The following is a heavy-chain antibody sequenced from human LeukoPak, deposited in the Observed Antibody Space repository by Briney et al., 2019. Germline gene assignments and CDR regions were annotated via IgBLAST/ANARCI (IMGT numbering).Heavy chain of an antibody. CDR2: ISSSGRTI. CDR3: TRGSHSYGPFGY. J-gene: IGHJ4*02. V-gene: IGHV3-48*03. CDR1: AFTFSTYE. Sequence: GGSLRLSCAASAFTFSTYEMNWVRQAPGTGLEWVSYISSSGRTIYYADSVKGRFTISRDNAKNSLYLQMNSLRAEDTAVYYCTRGSHSYGPFGYWGRGTLVTVSS. D-gene: IGHD5-18*01.